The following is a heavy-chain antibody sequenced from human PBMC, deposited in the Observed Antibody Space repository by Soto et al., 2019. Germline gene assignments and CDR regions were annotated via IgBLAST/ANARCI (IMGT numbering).Heavy chain of an antibody. CDR3: AMYYGHVQDY. Sequence: QVQLHQSGPGLVKPSETLSLTCSVSGASITNYYWTWIRQSPGKGLEWIGYIYYGGTSNYNSSLKGRVTVSVDMSTNQFSLTLNSVTAADTAVYYCAMYYGHVQDYWGQGTLVTVSS. V-gene: IGHV4-59*01. CDR1: GASITNYY. D-gene: IGHD3-10*01. J-gene: IGHJ4*02. CDR2: IYYGGTS.